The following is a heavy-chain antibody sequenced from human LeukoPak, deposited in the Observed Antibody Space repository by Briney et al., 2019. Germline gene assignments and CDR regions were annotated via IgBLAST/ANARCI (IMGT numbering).Heavy chain of an antibody. D-gene: IGHD4-17*01. V-gene: IGHV3-53*05. CDR3: ARVGTVTNFDY. CDR2: IYSGGST. J-gene: IGHJ4*02. CDR1: GFTVSSNY. Sequence: GGSLRLSCAASGFTVSSNYMSWVRQAPGKGLEWVSVIYSGGSTYYADSVKGRFTISRDNSKNTLSLQMNSLRPEDTAVYYCARVGTVTNFDYWGQGTLVTVSS.